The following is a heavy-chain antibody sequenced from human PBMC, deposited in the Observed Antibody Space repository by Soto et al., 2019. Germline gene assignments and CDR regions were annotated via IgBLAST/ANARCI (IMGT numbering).Heavy chain of an antibody. V-gene: IGHV6-1*01. Sequence: SXTLSLTCAISGDSVSSNSAAWNWIRQSPSRGLEWLGRTYYRSKWYNDYAVSVKSRITINPDTSKNQFSLQLNSVTPEDTAVYYCARDLSVAGHHLNWFDPWGKGTLVTVSS. J-gene: IGHJ5*02. CDR1: GDSVSSNSAA. CDR3: ARDLSVAGHHLNWFDP. CDR2: TYYRSKWYN. D-gene: IGHD6-19*01.